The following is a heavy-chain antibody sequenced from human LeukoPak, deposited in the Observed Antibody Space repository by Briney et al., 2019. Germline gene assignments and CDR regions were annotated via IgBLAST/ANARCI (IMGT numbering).Heavy chain of an antibody. CDR3: ARVGRSGWTVDY. CDR1: GFDFSTYS. J-gene: IGHJ4*02. CDR2: ISSSSSNI. D-gene: IGHD6-19*01. V-gene: IGHV3-48*04. Sequence: GGSLILSCAASGFDFSTYSIDWVRQAPGKGLEWVSYISSSSSNIYHADSVKGRFTISRDNAKNSLHLQMNSLRAEDTAVYYCARVGRSGWTVDYWGQGTLVTVSS.